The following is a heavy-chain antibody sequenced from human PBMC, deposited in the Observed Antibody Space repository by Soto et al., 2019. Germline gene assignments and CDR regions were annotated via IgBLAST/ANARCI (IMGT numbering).Heavy chain of an antibody. V-gene: IGHV1-3*05. D-gene: IGHD3-9*01. Sequence: QVQLVQSGAEEKKPGASVKVSCKASGYTFTSYAMHWVRQAPGQRLEWMGWINAGNGNTKYSQKFQGRVTITRDTAASTAYMELSSLRSEDTAVYYCARGYFDWLLLDPWGQGTLVTVSS. J-gene: IGHJ5*02. CDR1: GYTFTSYA. CDR3: ARGYFDWLLLDP. CDR2: INAGNGNT.